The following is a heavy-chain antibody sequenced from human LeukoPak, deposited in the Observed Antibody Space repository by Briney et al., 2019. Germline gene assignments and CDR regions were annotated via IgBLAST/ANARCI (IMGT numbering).Heavy chain of an antibody. D-gene: IGHD2/OR15-2a*01. V-gene: IGHV3-23*01. J-gene: IGHJ5*02. CDR1: GFTFGNYA. Sequence: GGSLRLSCEASGFTFGNYAMNWVRQAPGKGLEWVSTISGTGSSTYYADSAKGRFTISRDNSKDTLFLQLNSLTAADTAMYFFSKTSICIPQYCNSWGQGTLVTVSS. CDR3: SKTSICIPQYCNS. CDR2: ISGTGSST.